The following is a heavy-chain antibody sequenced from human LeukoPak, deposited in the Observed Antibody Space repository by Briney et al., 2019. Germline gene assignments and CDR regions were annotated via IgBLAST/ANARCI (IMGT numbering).Heavy chain of an antibody. J-gene: IGHJ4*02. D-gene: IGHD2-15*01. CDR2: IYYSGST. CDR1: GGSISGYY. CDR3: ARGERYCSGGSCYSDPSDY. Sequence: SETLSLTCTVSGGSISGYYWSWIRQPPGEGLGWMGYIYYSGSTNYTPCLKSRVTISVDTSKNQFSLKLSSVTAADTDVYYCARGERYCSGGSCYSDPSDYWGQGTLVTVSS. V-gene: IGHV4-59*01.